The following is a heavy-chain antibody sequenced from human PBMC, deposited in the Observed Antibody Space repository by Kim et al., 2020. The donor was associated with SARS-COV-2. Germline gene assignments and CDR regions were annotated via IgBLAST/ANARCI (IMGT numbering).Heavy chain of an antibody. V-gene: IGHV6-1*01. CDR1: GDSVSTNSGA. CDR3: ARKKSSYILDI. J-gene: IGHJ6*02. Sequence: SQTLSLTCAISGDSVSTNSGAWHWIRQSPSRGLEWLGRTYYRSKWYYDYAVSVKSRITINADTSKNQFSLQLDSLTPEDTAVYYCARKKSSYILDIWSQGTTVTVSS. D-gene: IGHD1-26*01. CDR2: TYYRSKWYY.